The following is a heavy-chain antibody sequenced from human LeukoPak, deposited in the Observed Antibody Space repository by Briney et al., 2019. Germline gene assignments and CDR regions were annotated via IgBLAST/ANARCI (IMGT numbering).Heavy chain of an antibody. J-gene: IGHJ4*02. V-gene: IGHV4-59*08. D-gene: IGHD4-17*01. CDR2: IYYSGST. CDR3: ARWTGPEVTTSSDFDY. CDR1: GGSISSYY. Sequence: PSETLSLTCTVSGGSISSYYWSWIRQPPGKGLEWIGYIYYSGSTYYNPSLKSRVTISVDTSKNQFSLKLSSVTAADTAVYYCARWTGPEVTTSSDFDYWGQGTLVTVSS.